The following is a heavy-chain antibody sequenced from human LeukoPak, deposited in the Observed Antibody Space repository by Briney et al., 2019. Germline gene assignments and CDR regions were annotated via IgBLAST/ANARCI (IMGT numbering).Heavy chain of an antibody. D-gene: IGHD3-22*01. J-gene: IGHJ5*02. CDR1: GGSISSYY. Sequence: SETLSLTCTGPGGSISSYYWRWIRQPAGKGLEWIGRIYTSGSTNYNPSLKSRVTMSVDTSKNQFSLKLSSVTAADTAVYYCARGGDSSGHGIGTWGQGTLVTVSS. CDR2: IYTSGST. CDR3: ARGGDSSGHGIGT. V-gene: IGHV4-4*07.